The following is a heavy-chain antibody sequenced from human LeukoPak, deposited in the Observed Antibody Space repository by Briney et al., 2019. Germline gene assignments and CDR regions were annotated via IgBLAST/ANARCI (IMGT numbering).Heavy chain of an antibody. J-gene: IGHJ4*02. V-gene: IGHV4-4*07. CDR1: GGSISRYY. D-gene: IGHD6-13*01. CDR3: ASGGKQQLDFDY. CDR2: IYTSGST. Sequence: SETLSLTCTVSGGSISRYYWSWIRQPAGKGLEWIGRIYTSGSTNYNHSLKSRVTMSVDTSKNQFSLKLSSVTAADTALFYGASGGKQQLDFDYWGQGTLVTVSS.